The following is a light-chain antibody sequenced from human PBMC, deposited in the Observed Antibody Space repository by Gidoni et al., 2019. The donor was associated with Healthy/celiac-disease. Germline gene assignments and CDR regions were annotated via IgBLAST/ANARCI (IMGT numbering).Light chain of an antibody. CDR1: QSLLHSNGYNY. J-gene: IGKJ3*01. CDR2: LGS. V-gene: IGKV2-28*01. Sequence: DIVMTQSPLSLPVTPGEPASISCRSSQSLLHSNGYNYLDWYLQNPGQSPQLLIYLGSNRASGVTDRFSCSGSGTDFTLKISRVEAEDVGVYYCMQALQTPFTFGPGTKVDIK. CDR3: MQALQTPFT.